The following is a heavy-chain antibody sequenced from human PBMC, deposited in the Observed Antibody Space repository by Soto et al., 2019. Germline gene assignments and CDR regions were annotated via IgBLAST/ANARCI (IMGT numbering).Heavy chain of an antibody. D-gene: IGHD3-9*01. CDR2: IWYDGSNK. V-gene: IGHV3-33*01. Sequence: SLRLSCAASGFTFSSYGMHWVRQAPGKGLEWVAVIWYDGSNKYYADSVKGRFTISRDNSKNTLYLQMNSLRAEDTAVYYCARALRYFDWNDYYGMDVWGQGTTVTVSS. CDR3: ARALRYFDWNDYYGMDV. J-gene: IGHJ6*02. CDR1: GFTFSSYG.